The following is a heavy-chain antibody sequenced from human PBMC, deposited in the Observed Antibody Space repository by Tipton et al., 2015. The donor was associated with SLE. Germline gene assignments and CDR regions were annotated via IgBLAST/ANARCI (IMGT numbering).Heavy chain of an antibody. CDR2: IYYSGKT. Sequence: TLSLTCVVSGGSISGSGYFWGWIRQPPGKGLEWIGSIYYSGKTNYNPSLKSRVAISVDTSKNQFSLKVTSVTAADTAVYFCARHDGDYYFEYWGQGTLVTVSS. CDR1: GGSISGSGYF. V-gene: IGHV4-39*01. CDR3: ARHDGDYYFEY. J-gene: IGHJ4*02.